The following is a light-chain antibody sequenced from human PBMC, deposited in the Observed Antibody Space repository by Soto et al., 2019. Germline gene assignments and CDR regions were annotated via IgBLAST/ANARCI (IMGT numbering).Light chain of an antibody. Sequence: ALTQPRSVSGSPGQSVTISCTGTSSDVGGYNYVSWYQQHPGKAPKLMIYDVSKRPSGVPDRFSGSKSGNTASLTISGLQAEDEADYYCCSYAGRVFGTGTKVTV. V-gene: IGLV2-11*01. CDR3: CSYAGRV. CDR1: SSDVGGYNY. CDR2: DVS. J-gene: IGLJ1*01.